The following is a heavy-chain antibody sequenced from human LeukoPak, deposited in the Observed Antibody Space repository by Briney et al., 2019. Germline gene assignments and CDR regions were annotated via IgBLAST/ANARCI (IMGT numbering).Heavy chain of an antibody. CDR1: GGSFSGYY. CDR2: INHSGST. D-gene: IGHD2-15*01. Sequence: SETLSLTCAVYGGSFSGYYWSWIRQPPGKGLEWIGEINHSGSTNYNPSPKSRVTISVDTSKNQFSLKLSSVTAADTAVYYCAREAGWTLVLRISGSAFDIWGQGTMVTVSS. CDR3: AREAGWTLVLRISGSAFDI. J-gene: IGHJ3*02. V-gene: IGHV4-34*01.